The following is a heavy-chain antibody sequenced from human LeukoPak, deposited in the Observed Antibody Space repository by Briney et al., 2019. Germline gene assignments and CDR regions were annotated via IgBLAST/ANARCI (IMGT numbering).Heavy chain of an antibody. CDR3: ARGKWWIQLWQIFDY. CDR1: GYTFTGYY. V-gene: IGHV1-2*02. J-gene: IGHJ4*02. CDR2: INPNSGGT. D-gene: IGHD5-18*01. Sequence: GASVKVSCKASGYTFTGYYMHWVRQAPGQGLEWMGWINPNSGGTNYAQKFQGRVTMTRDTSISTAYMELSSLRSEDTAVYYCARGKWWIQLWQIFDYWGQGTLVTVSS.